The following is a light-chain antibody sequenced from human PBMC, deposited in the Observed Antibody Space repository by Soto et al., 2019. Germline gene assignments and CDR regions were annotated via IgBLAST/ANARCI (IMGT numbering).Light chain of an antibody. CDR3: QQYDNLPPSVT. J-gene: IGKJ3*01. CDR1: QDISNY. Sequence: TQSPSSLSASVGDRVTITCQASQDISNYLNWYQQKPGKAPKLLIYDASNLETGVPSRFSGSGSGTDFTFTISSLQPEDIATYYCQQYDNLPPSVTFGPGTKVYIK. V-gene: IGKV1-33*01. CDR2: DAS.